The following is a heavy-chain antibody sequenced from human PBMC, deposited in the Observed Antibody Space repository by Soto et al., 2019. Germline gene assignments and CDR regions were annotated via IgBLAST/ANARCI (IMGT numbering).Heavy chain of an antibody. Sequence: PSETLSLTCTVSGGSISSGGYYWSWIRQHPGKGLEWIGYFYYSGSTYYNPSLKSRVTISVDTSKNQFSLKLSSVTAADTAVYYCARNNLPGYSGYDSTQKYYYYGMDVWGQGTTVTVSS. CDR1: GGSISSGGYY. V-gene: IGHV4-31*03. J-gene: IGHJ6*02. CDR2: FYYSGST. CDR3: ARNNLPGYSGYDSTQKYYYYGMDV. D-gene: IGHD5-12*01.